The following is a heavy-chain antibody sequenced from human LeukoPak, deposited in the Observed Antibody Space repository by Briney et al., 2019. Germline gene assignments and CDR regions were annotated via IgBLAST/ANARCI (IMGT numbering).Heavy chain of an antibody. D-gene: IGHD3-3*01. Sequence: GGSLRLSCAASGFTFSTYDMNWVRQAPDKGLEWVSSITSRSSSIYYADSVKGRFTISRDNAKNSLYLQMNSLRAEDTAVYWCARDYIAYDPLDYWGQGTLVTVSS. V-gene: IGHV3-21*01. CDR2: ITSRSSSI. CDR3: ARDYIAYDPLDY. CDR1: GFTFSTYD. J-gene: IGHJ4*02.